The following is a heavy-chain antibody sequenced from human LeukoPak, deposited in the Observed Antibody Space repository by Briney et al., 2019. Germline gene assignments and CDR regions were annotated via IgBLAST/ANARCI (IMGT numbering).Heavy chain of an antibody. CDR1: GGSISSSSYY. CDR3: ARGATPEQYYYYYYMDV. CDR2: IYTSGST. D-gene: IGHD2-15*01. J-gene: IGHJ6*03. V-gene: IGHV4-61*02. Sequence: SETLSLTCTVSGGSISSSSYYWSWIRQPAGKGLEWIGRIYTSGSTNYNPSLKSRVTISVDTSKNQFSLKLSSVTAADTAVYYCARGATPEQYYYYYYMDVWGKGTTVTVSS.